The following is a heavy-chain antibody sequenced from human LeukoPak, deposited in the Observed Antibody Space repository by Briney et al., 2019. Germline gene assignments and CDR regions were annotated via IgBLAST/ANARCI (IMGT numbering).Heavy chain of an antibody. CDR2: ISGSGGST. D-gene: IGHD2-15*01. CDR3: AKVVDCSGGSCPFDY. V-gene: IGHV3-23*01. CDR1: GFTFSSYA. Sequence: GGSLRLSCAASGFTFSSYAMSWVREAPGQGLEWVSSISGSGGSTYSADSVKGRFTISRDNSKNTLYLQMNSLRAENTAVYYCAKVVDCSGGSCPFDYWGQGTLVTVSS. J-gene: IGHJ4*02.